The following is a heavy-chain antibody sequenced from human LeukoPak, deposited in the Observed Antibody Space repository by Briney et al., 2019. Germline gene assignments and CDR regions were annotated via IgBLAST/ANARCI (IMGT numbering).Heavy chain of an antibody. CDR1: GYIFSGYY. J-gene: IGHJ3*02. D-gene: IGHD3-22*01. CDR2: INPKRGDT. V-gene: IGHV1-2*02. Sequence: GASVKVSCKASGYIFSGYYIYWVRQAPGQGLEWMGWINPKRGDTKYAQKFYDRVTMTRATSIRTAYMVLSKLTSEDTAMFYCATPRIYDSTGYFAFDIWGQGTMVIVSS. CDR3: ATPRIYDSTGYFAFDI.